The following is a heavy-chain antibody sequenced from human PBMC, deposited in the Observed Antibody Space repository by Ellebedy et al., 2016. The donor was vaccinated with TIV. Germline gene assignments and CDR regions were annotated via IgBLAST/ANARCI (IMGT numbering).Heavy chain of an antibody. CDR1: GFTFSSYA. CDR3: VVGSGYYRVVGWFDP. D-gene: IGHD3-3*01. Sequence: GESLKISCAASGFTFSSYAMSWVRQAPGKGLEWVSAISGSGGSTYYADSVKGRFTISRDNSKNTLYLQMNSLRAEDTAVYYCVVGSGYYRVVGWFDPWGQGTLVTVSS. J-gene: IGHJ5*02. CDR2: ISGSGGST. V-gene: IGHV3-23*01.